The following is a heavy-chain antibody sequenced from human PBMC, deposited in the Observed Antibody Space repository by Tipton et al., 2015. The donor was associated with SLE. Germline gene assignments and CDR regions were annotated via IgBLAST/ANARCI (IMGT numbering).Heavy chain of an antibody. J-gene: IGHJ3*02. CDR1: GFTFSSYA. V-gene: IGHV4-59*01. D-gene: IGHD3-22*01. CDR3: AGSITMIVVVTDAFDI. Sequence: LRLSCAASGFTFSSYAMSWIRQHPGKGLEWIGYIYYSGSTNYNPSLKSRVTISVDTSKNQFSLKLSSVTAADTAVYYCAGSITMIVVVTDAFDIWGQGTMVTVSS. CDR2: IYYSGST.